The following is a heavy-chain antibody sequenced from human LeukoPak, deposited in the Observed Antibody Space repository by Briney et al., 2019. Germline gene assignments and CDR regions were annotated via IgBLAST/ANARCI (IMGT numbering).Heavy chain of an antibody. D-gene: IGHD5-18*01. CDR2: FNAGKGNT. Sequence: ASVKVSCKASGYTFTSYAMHWVRQAPGQRLEGMGWFNAGKGNTKYSQKFQGRVTITRDTSASTAYMELSSLRSEDTAVYYCARDLWDIVVAGVDTAMGIFDYWGQGTLVTVSS. V-gene: IGHV1-3*01. CDR3: ARDLWDIVVAGVDTAMGIFDY. J-gene: IGHJ4*02. CDR1: GYTFTSYA.